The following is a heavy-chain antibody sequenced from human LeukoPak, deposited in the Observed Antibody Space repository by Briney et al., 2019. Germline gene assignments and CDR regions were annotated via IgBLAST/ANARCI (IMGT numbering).Heavy chain of an antibody. CDR2: INPSGGST. V-gene: IGHV1-46*01. CDR1: GYIFTSYF. Sequence: ASVTVSFKASGYIFTSYFMHWVRQAPGQGLEWMGLINPSGGSTRYAQKFQGRVTMTRDMSTSTVYMELSSLRDEDTAVYYCARDPYSGSYGDYYYYYMDVWGKGTTVTISS. J-gene: IGHJ6*03. D-gene: IGHD1-26*01. CDR3: ARDPYSGSYGDYYYYYMDV.